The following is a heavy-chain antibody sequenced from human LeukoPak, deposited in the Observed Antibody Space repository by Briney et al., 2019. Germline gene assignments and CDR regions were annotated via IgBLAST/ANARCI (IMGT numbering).Heavy chain of an antibody. Sequence: GGSLRPSCAASDFTFNSYAMSWVRQAPGKGLHWVSAISGSGSSTYYADSVKGRFTISRDNSKNTLYLQMNSLRAEDSAIYYCAKESGFFCSSPPDSWGQGSLVTVSS. V-gene: IGHV3-23*01. CDR3: AKESGFFCSSPPDS. CDR2: ISGSGSST. CDR1: DFTFNSYA. D-gene: IGHD6-13*01. J-gene: IGHJ4*02.